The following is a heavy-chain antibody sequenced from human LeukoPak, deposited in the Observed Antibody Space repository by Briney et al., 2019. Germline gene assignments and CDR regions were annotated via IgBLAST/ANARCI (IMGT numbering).Heavy chain of an antibody. CDR3: AREIQLDYFDY. D-gene: IGHD5-18*01. Sequence: SETLSLTCTVSGGSISSGGYYWSWIRQHPGKGLEWIGYIYYSGSTYYNPSLKSRVTISVDTSKNQFSLKLSSVTAADTAVYHCAREIQLDYFDYWGQGTLVTVSS. CDR2: IYYSGST. J-gene: IGHJ4*02. CDR1: GGSISSGGYY. V-gene: IGHV4-31*03.